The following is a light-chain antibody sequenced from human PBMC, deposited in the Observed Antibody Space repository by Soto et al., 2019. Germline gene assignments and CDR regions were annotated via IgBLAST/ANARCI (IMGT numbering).Light chain of an antibody. CDR1: QSIDTY. Sequence: DIQMTQSPSSLSASVGDRVTITCRARQSIDTYLNWYQQKPGKAPNLLIYAASSLQSGVPSRFSGSGSGTDFTLTISSLQPEDFATYYCQQSYSSLVTFGPGTQVDI. CDR2: AAS. CDR3: QQSYSSLVT. V-gene: IGKV1-39*01. J-gene: IGKJ3*01.